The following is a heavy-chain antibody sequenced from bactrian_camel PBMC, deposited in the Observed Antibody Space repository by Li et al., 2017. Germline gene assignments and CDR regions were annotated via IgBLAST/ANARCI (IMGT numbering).Heavy chain of an antibody. D-gene: IGHD6*01. CDR3: AGEQYGGCRASAAFGV. V-gene: IGHV3S53*01. Sequence: QVQLVESGGGSVQPGQSLRLTCTFSETRYCMGWFRQPPGKDREGVAVMDSLGRTKYADSVNGRFTISKGNRETILYLEMHNLKPEDTGVYYCAGEQYGGCRASAAFGVWGQGTQVTVS. J-gene: IGHJ6*01. CDR2: MDSLGRT. CDR1: ETRYC.